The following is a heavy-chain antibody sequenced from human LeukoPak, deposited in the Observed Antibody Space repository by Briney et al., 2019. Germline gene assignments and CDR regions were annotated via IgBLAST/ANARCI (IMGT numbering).Heavy chain of an antibody. J-gene: IGHJ4*02. D-gene: IGHD3-22*01. Sequence: SETLSLTCTVSGGSISSSSYYWSWIRQPAGKGLEWIGRIYTSGSTNYNPSLKSRVTISVDTSKNQFSLKLSSVTAADTAVYYCASIPSSGYWVDYWGQGTLVTVSS. CDR1: GGSISSSSYY. V-gene: IGHV4-61*02. CDR2: IYTSGST. CDR3: ASIPSSGYWVDY.